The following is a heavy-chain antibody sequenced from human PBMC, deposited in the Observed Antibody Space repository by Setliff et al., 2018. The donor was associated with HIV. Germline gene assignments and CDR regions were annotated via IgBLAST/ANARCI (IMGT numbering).Heavy chain of an antibody. CDR2: ISGANGHT. Sequence: ASVKVSCKASGDIFNNNAINWVRQAPGQGLEWMGWISGANGHTNYAQKFQGRVTMTTDTSTSTVYMELRSLRSDDRAVYYCARDRPGVDCTKTSCYASFDHWGQGTLVTVSS. J-gene: IGHJ4*02. D-gene: IGHD2-2*01. CDR1: GDIFNNNA. CDR3: ARDRPGVDCTKTSCYASFDH. V-gene: IGHV1-18*01.